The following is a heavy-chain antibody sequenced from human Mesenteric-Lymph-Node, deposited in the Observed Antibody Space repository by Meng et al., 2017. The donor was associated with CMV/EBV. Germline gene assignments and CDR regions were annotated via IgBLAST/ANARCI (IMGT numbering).Heavy chain of an antibody. CDR1: GFTFSSYD. J-gene: IGHJ6*02. Sequence: GESLKISCAASGFTFSSYDMHWVRQATGKGLEWVSAIGTAGDTYYPGSAKGRFTISRENAKNSLYLQMNSLRAGDTAVYYCARVPSGSYYYGMDVWGQGTTVTVSS. V-gene: IGHV3-13*01. D-gene: IGHD6-25*01. CDR3: ARVPSGSYYYGMDV. CDR2: IGTAGDT.